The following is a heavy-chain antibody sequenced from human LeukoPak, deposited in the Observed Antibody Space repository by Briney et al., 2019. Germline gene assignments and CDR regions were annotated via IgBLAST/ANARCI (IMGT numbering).Heavy chain of an antibody. J-gene: IGHJ3*02. CDR1: GYTFTSYW. V-gene: IGHV1-46*01. D-gene: IGHD1-26*01. CDR2: INPDGGST. CDR3: ARDSVSGSYYHDAFDI. Sequence: ASVKVSCKASGYTFTSYWIQWVRQAPGQGLEWMGLINPDGGSTAYAHRFQGRVTMTTDTSTSTAYMELRSLRSDDTAVYYCARDSVSGSYYHDAFDIWGQGTMVTVSS.